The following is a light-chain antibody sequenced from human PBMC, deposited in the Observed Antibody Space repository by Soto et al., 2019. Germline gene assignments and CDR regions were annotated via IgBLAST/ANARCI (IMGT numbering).Light chain of an antibody. J-gene: IGKJ1*01. V-gene: IGKV1-5*03. CDR2: KAS. Sequence: DIQMTQSPSTLSSSVRDRDTITCRASQSISSWLAWYQQKPGKAPKLLIYKASSLESGVPSRFSGSGFGTEFTLTISSLQPDDFATYYCQQYNSYWTFGQGTKVDI. CDR1: QSISSW. CDR3: QQYNSYWT.